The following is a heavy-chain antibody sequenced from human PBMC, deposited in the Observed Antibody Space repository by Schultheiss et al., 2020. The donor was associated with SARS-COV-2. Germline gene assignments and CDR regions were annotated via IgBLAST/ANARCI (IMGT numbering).Heavy chain of an antibody. Sequence: GGSLRLSCAASGFTFSSYEMNWVRQAPGKGLEWVSAISGSGGSTYYADSVKGRFTISRDNAKNSLYLQMNSLRAEDTAVYYCAREGGSGWSFNSVLDYWGQGTLVTVSS. J-gene: IGHJ4*02. V-gene: IGHV3-23*01. CDR2: ISGSGGST. CDR1: GFTFSSYE. CDR3: AREGGSGWSFNSVLDY. D-gene: IGHD6-19*01.